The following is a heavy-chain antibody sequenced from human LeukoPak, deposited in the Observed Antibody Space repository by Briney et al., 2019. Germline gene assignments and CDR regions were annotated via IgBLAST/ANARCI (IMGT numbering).Heavy chain of an antibody. J-gene: IGHJ6*03. Sequence: ASVKVSCKASGYTFNRHSIIWVRQAPGQGLEWMGWISAYNGNTNYAQKLQGRVTMTTDTSTSTAYMELRSLRSDDTAVYYCARSPACSSTSCQDIDAYYYYYYMDVWGKGTTVTVSS. CDR3: ARSPACSSTSCQDIDAYYYYYYMDV. D-gene: IGHD2-2*01. CDR2: ISAYNGNT. V-gene: IGHV1-18*01. CDR1: GYTFNRHS.